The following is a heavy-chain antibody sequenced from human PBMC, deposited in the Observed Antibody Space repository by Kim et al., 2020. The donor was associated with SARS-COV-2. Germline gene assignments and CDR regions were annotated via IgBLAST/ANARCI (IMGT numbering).Heavy chain of an antibody. Sequence: GGTNYAQKFQGRVTMTRDTSISTAYMELSRLRSDDTAVYYCARVSGSYRPWGQGTLVTVSS. V-gene: IGHV1-2*02. D-gene: IGHD1-26*01. CDR2: GGT. J-gene: IGHJ5*02. CDR3: ARVSGSYRP.